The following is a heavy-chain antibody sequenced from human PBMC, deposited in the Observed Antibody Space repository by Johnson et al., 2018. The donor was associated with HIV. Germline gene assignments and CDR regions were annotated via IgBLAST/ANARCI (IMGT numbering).Heavy chain of an antibody. D-gene: IGHD3-9*01. CDR2: ISSSGSTI. Sequence: QVQLVESGGGVVRPGGSLRLSCAASGFTFDDYGMSWIRQAPGKGLEWVSYISSSGSTIYYADSVKGRFSISRDNAKNSLYLQMNSLRAEDTAVYYCARGWLFLDAFDIWGQGTMVTVSS. V-gene: IGHV3-11*04. CDR3: ARGWLFLDAFDI. J-gene: IGHJ3*02. CDR1: GFTFDDYG.